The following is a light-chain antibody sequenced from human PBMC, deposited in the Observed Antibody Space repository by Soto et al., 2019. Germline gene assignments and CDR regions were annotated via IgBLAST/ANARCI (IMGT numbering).Light chain of an antibody. CDR1: QSISKW. V-gene: IGKV1-5*01. CDR3: QQANSFPIT. Sequence: DIPMSQSPSTLSASIGDRVSITCRASQSISKWLAWHQQKPGKAPKLLIYDASTLQSGVPPRYSGSGYGTDFTLTISSLQPEDFATYYCQQANSFPITFGQGTRLEIK. J-gene: IGKJ5*01. CDR2: DAS.